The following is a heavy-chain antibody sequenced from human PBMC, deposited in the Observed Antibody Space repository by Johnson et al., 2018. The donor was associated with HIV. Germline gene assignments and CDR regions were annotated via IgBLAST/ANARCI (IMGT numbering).Heavy chain of an antibody. CDR1: GFTFSSYG. CDR2: ISYDGSNK. J-gene: IGHJ3*02. Sequence: QVQLVESGGGVVQPGGSLRLSCAASGFTFSSYGMHWVRQAPGKGLEWVAFISYDGSNKYYADSVKGRFTISRDNSKNTLYLQMNSLRAEDTAVYYCAREYYDSSGYYYGGVSAFDIWGQGTMVTVSS. V-gene: IGHV3-30*19. CDR3: AREYYDSSGYYYGGVSAFDI. D-gene: IGHD3-22*01.